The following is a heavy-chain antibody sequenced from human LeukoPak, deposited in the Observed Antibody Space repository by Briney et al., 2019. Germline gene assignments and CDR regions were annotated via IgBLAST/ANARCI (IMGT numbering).Heavy chain of an antibody. Sequence: GGSLRLSCAASGFTFNSYWMVWFRQAPGKGLVWVSCINPDGSWTLHADSVKGRFAISRDYARNALYLQMNSLGVEDTAMYYCARYEQRPGVTASDPWSQGTLVTVSS. CDR2: INPDGSWT. D-gene: IGHD2-21*02. V-gene: IGHV3-74*01. J-gene: IGHJ5*02. CDR1: GFTFNSYW. CDR3: ARYEQRPGVTASDP.